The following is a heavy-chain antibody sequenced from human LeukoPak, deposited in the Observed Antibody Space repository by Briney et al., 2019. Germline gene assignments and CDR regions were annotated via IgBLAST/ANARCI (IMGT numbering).Heavy chain of an antibody. D-gene: IGHD6-19*01. CDR3: AREPAGYSSGWFDY. J-gene: IGHJ4*02. CDR1: GFTFSSYE. CDR2: ISSSGSTI. Sequence: GGSLRLSCAASGFTFSSYEMIWVRQAPGKGLEWVSYISSSGSTIYYADSVKGRFTISRDNAKNSLYLQMNSPRAEDTAVYYCAREPAGYSSGWFDYWGQGTLVTVSS. V-gene: IGHV3-48*03.